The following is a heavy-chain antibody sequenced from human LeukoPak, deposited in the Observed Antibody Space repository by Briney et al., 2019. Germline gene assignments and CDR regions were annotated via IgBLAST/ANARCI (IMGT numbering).Heavy chain of an antibody. CDR3: ARRIVVVPAAITGGAFDI. Sequence: GGSLRLSCAASGFTFSSYWMSWVRQAPGKGLEWVANIKKDGSEKYYVDSVKGRFTISRDNAKNSLYLQMNSLRAEDTAVYYCARRIVVVPAAITGGAFDIWGQGTMVTVSS. J-gene: IGHJ3*02. V-gene: IGHV3-7*01. D-gene: IGHD2-2*02. CDR2: IKKDGSEK. CDR1: GFTFSSYW.